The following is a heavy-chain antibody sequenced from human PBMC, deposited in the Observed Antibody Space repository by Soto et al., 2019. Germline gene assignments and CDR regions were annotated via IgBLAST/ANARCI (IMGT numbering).Heavy chain of an antibody. Sequence: ETVSLTCTVSVGSFSSGSYYWSWIRQPPGKGLEWIGYIYYSGSTNYNPSLKSRVTISVDTSKTQFSLKLTSPTAADTAVYYCARGVGSSPPQYWGRGTLVTVSS. CDR3: ARGVGSSPPQY. J-gene: IGHJ4*02. CDR2: IYYSGST. V-gene: IGHV4-61*01. D-gene: IGHD1-26*01. CDR1: VGSFSSGSYY.